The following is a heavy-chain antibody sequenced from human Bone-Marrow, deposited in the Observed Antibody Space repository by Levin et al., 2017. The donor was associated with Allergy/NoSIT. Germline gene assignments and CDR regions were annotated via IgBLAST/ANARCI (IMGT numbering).Heavy chain of an antibody. CDR1: GFTFSGYA. CDR3: ARGFVLVPARTLRFYYGLDV. Sequence: GESLKISCVASGFTFSGYAMHWVRQAPGKGLEWVAVISSDGSEKYDAASVRGRLSVSRDNSKDTLYLQMNNLRAEDTAIYFCARGFVLVPARTLRFYYGLDVWGHGTSVTVSS. V-gene: IGHV3-30*04. J-gene: IGHJ6*02. CDR2: ISSDGSEK. D-gene: IGHD3-3*01.